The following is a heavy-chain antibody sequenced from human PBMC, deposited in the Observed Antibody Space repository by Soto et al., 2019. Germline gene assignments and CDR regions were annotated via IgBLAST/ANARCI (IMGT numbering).Heavy chain of an antibody. CDR3: GKDEGEKGAVGLGSAP. CDR1: GYTFTSYY. Sequence: ASVKVSCKASGYTFTSYYMHWVRQAPGQGLEWMGIINPSGGSTGYAQKFQGRVTMTRDTSTSTVYMELSSLRSEDTAVYYCGKDEGEKGAVGLGSAPGGQGTLDPVSS. D-gene: IGHD6-19*01. V-gene: IGHV1-46*01. CDR2: INPSGGST. J-gene: IGHJ5*02.